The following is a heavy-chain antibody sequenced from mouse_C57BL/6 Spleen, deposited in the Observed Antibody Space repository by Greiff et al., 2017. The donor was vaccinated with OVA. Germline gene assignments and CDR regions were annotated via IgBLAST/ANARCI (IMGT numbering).Heavy chain of an antibody. J-gene: IGHJ2*01. Sequence: VQLQQSGAELVRPGSSVKLSCKASGYTFTSYWMHWVKQRPIQGLEWIGNIDPSDSETHYNQKFKDKATLTVDKSSSTAYMQLSSLTSEDSAVYYCARSPRQLRLGYFDYWGQGTTLTVSS. CDR2: IDPSDSET. V-gene: IGHV1-52*01. CDR1: GYTFTSYW. D-gene: IGHD3-2*02. CDR3: ARSPRQLRLGYFDY.